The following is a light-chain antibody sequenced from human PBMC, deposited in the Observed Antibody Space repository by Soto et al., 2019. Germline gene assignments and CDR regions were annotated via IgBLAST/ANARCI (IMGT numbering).Light chain of an antibody. Sequence: QSVLTQPPSVSGAPGQRVTISCTGSSSNIGAGYDVSWYQQLPGTAPKLLIYGNSNRPSGVPDRFSGSKSGTSASLAITGLQAEDDADYYCQSYDSSLEVFGGGTKLTVL. V-gene: IGLV1-40*01. CDR2: GNS. J-gene: IGLJ2*01. CDR3: QSYDSSLEV. CDR1: SSNIGAGYD.